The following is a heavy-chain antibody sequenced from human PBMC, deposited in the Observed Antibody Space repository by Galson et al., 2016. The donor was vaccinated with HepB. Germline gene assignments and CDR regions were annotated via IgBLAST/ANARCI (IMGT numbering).Heavy chain of an antibody. D-gene: IGHD1-7*01. CDR2: IRYSGGAA. CDR3: AKNYAQYIKGLDAFDI. Sequence: SLRLSCAASGFTFSSYTMTWVRLAPGKGLEWVSTIRYSGGAAYYGDSVRGRFTISRDNSKNTPFLQTNSLRADDTAVYYCAKNYAQYIKGLDAFDIWGQGTLVTVSS. V-gene: IGHV3-23*01. CDR1: GFTFSSYT. J-gene: IGHJ3*02.